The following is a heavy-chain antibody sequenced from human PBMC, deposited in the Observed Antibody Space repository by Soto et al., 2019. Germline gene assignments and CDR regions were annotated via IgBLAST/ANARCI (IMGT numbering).Heavy chain of an antibody. D-gene: IGHD5-18*01. Sequence: QVQLQESGPGLVKPSQTLSLTCTVSGGSISSGGYYWSWIRQHPGKGLECIGYIYYSGSTYYNPSLKSRVTTAVDTSKNQFSLKLSSVTAADTAVYYCARSEYSYGPNPLLYWGQGTLVTVSS. V-gene: IGHV4-31*03. CDR1: GGSISSGGYY. CDR2: IYYSGST. CDR3: ARSEYSYGPNPLLY. J-gene: IGHJ4*02.